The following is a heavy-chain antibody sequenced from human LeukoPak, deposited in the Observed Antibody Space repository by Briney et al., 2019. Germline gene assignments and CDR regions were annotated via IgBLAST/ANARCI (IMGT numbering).Heavy chain of an antibody. Sequence: ASVKVSCKASGYTFSKYGISWVRQAPGQGLEWMGWISGYNAYTHYAQKLQGRVTMTTDTSTSTAYMELRSLRSDDTAVYYCATTIGARLMYFDYWGQGTLVTVSS. CDR1: GYTFSKYG. D-gene: IGHD6-6*01. V-gene: IGHV1-18*01. J-gene: IGHJ4*02. CDR2: ISGYNAYT. CDR3: ATTIGARLMYFDY.